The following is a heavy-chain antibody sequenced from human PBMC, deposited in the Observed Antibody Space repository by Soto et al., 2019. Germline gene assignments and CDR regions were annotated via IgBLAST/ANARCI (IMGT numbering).Heavy chain of an antibody. Sequence: GGSLRLSCAASGLTFSSYAMNWVRQAPGKGPEWVSHISVTGGTYYADSVKGRFTISRDNSKNTLFLQMNSLRAEDTALYYCAKSLNTATSFDYWGQGTPVTVSS. CDR1: GLTFSSYA. CDR3: AKSLNTATSFDY. J-gene: IGHJ4*02. V-gene: IGHV3-23*01. CDR2: ISVTGGT.